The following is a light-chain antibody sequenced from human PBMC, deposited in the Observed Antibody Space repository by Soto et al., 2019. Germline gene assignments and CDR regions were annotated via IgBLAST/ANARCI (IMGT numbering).Light chain of an antibody. Sequence: DIQMTQSPSSLSASVGDRVTITCQASQDITNDLNWYQQKPGKAPKVLIYEASNLETGVPSRFSGSGYGTDFNFTISSLQPEDIATDFCQQYDNVPLTVGGGTKVEIK. CDR1: QDITND. CDR2: EAS. CDR3: QQYDNVPLT. V-gene: IGKV1-33*01. J-gene: IGKJ4*01.